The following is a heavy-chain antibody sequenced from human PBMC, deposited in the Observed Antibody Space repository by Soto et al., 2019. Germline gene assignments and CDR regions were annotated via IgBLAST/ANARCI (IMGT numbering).Heavy chain of an antibody. CDR1: GFTFSSYW. D-gene: IGHD2-15*01. CDR3: TRSGSSPYYYVMYV. CDR2: INSDGSNT. J-gene: IGHJ6*02. Sequence: EVQLVESGGGLVQPGGSLRLSCAASGFTFSSYWMHWVRQAPGKGLVWVSRINSDGSNTNYADSVKGRFTISRDNAKNTLYLQLNSLRAEDTAVYYFTRSGSSPYYYVMYVWGQGTTVTVSS. V-gene: IGHV3-74*01.